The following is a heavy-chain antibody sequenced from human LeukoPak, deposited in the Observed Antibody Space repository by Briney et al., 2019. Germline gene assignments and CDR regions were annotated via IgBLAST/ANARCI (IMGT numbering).Heavy chain of an antibody. J-gene: IGHJ4*02. CDR1: GFTFSSNG. V-gene: IGHV3-33*01. CDR3: ARMSGSHIDY. D-gene: IGHD1-26*01. CDR2: VWYDGSKK. Sequence: GGSLRLSCAASGFTFSSNGMHWVRQAPGKGLEWVAVVWYDGSKKYYADSVKGRFTISRDNSKNTLDLQMDSLRAEDTAVYYCARMSGSHIDYWGQGTLVTVSS.